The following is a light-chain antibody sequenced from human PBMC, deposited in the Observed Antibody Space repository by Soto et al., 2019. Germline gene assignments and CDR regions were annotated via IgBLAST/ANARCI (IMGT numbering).Light chain of an antibody. V-gene: IGLV1-47*01. CDR3: AAWDASVSTHV. Sequence: QSVLTQPPSASETPGQRVTMSCSGSTCNIGRNFVYWYQQVPGTAPKLLIYMNDQRPSGVPYRFSGSKSGTTASLAISGVRSEDEADYYCAAWDASVSTHVFGTGTKVTVL. J-gene: IGLJ1*01. CDR2: MND. CDR1: TCNIGRNF.